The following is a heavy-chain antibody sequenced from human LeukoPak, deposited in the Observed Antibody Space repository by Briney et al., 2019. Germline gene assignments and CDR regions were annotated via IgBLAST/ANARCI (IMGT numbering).Heavy chain of an antibody. J-gene: IGHJ4*02. CDR3: AKGRYDFWSGYYTGGFDY. D-gene: IGHD3-3*01. Sequence: PGGSLRLSCAASGFTFSSYAMSWVRQAPGKGLEWVSAISGSGGSTHYADSVKGRFTISRDNSKNTLYLQMNSLRAEDTAVYYCAKGRYDFWSGYYTGGFDYWGQGTLVTVSS. V-gene: IGHV3-23*01. CDR1: GFTFSSYA. CDR2: ISGSGGST.